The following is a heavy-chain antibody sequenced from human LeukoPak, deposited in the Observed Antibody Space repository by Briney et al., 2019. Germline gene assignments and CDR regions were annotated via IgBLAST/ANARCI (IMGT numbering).Heavy chain of an antibody. D-gene: IGHD5-12*01. CDR2: ISGSGGST. CDR1: GFTFSSYA. CDR3: AKDAGSLVAPLRLGWFDP. J-gene: IGHJ5*02. Sequence: PGGSLRLSCAASGFTFSSYAMSWVRQAPREGLEWVSAISGSGGSTYYADSAKGRFTISRDNSKNTLYLQMNSLGAEDTAVYYCAKDAGSLVAPLRLGWFDPWGQGTLVTVSS. V-gene: IGHV3-23*01.